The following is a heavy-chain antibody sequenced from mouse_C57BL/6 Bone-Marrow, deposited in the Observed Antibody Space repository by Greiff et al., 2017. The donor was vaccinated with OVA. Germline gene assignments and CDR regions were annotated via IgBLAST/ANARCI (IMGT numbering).Heavy chain of an antibody. Sequence: EVQLVESGPGLVKPSQSLSLTCSVTGYSITSGYYWTWIRQFPGNKLEWMGYISYDGSNNYNPSLKNRISITRDTSKNQFFLKLNSVTTEDTATYYCASPITTVVATDAMDYWGQGTSVTVSS. D-gene: IGHD1-1*01. CDR2: ISYDGSN. CDR3: ASPITTVVATDAMDY. CDR1: GYSITSGYY. J-gene: IGHJ4*01. V-gene: IGHV3-6*01.